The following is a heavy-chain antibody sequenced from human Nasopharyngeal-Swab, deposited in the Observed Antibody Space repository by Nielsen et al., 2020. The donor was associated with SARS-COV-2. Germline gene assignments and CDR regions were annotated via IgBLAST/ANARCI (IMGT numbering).Heavy chain of an antibody. CDR3: ARARTAETAYDMGV. Sequence: GSLRLSCTVSGGSISSYYWNWIRQPPGKGLEWIGYVHFLGSTDYNPSLKSRVTISLDTSNYQFSLRLSSVTAADTAVYYCARARTAETAYDMGVWGQGTTVTVSS. D-gene: IGHD6-13*01. V-gene: IGHV4-59*13. CDR1: GGSISSYY. CDR2: VHFLGST. J-gene: IGHJ6*02.